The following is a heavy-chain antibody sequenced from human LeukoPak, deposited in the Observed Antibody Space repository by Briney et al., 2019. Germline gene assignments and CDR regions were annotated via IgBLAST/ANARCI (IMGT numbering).Heavy chain of an antibody. CDR2: INHSGST. D-gene: IGHD2-2*01. Sequence: SETLSLTCAVYGGSFSGYYWSWIRQPPGKGLEGMGEINHSGSTNYNPSLKSRVTISVDTSKNQFSLKLSSVTAADTAVYYCARAAYCSSTSLQCYYYMDVWGKGTTVTVSS. CDR3: ARAAYCSSTSLQCYYYMDV. CDR1: GGSFSGYY. V-gene: IGHV4-34*01. J-gene: IGHJ6*03.